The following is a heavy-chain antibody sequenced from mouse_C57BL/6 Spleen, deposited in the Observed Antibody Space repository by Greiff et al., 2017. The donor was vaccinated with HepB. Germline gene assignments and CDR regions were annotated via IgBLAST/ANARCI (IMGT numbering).Heavy chain of an antibody. CDR1: GYTFTSYT. V-gene: IGHV1-4*01. Sequence: QVQLQQSGAELARPGASVKMSCKASGYTFTSYTMHWVKQRPGQGLEWIGYINPSSGYTKYNQKFKDKATVTADKSSSTAYMQLSSLTSEDSAVYYCARSDYGSSYFDYWGQGTTLTVSS. J-gene: IGHJ2*01. CDR2: INPSSGYT. D-gene: IGHD1-1*01. CDR3: ARSDYGSSYFDY.